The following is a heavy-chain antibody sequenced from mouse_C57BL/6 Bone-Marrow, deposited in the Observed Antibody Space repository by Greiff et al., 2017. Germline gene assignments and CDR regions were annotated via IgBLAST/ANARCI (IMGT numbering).Heavy chain of an antibody. D-gene: IGHD1-1*01. J-gene: IGHJ2*01. V-gene: IGHV1-76*01. Sequence: QVQLKESGAELVRPGASVKLSCKASGYTFTDYYINWVKQRPGQGLEWIARIYPGSGNTYYNEKFKGKATLTSEKSFSTAYMQLSSLTSEDSAVYICARGSSPYYFDYWGQGTTLTVSS. CDR1: GYTFTDYY. CDR3: ARGSSPYYFDY. CDR2: IYPGSGNT.